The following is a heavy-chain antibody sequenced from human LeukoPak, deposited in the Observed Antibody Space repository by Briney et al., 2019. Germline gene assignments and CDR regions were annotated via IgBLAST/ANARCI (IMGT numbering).Heavy chain of an antibody. CDR3: TTASGKAPIDS. V-gene: IGHV4-59*01. Sequence: SPTLSLTCTVSGGSLSLYFWTWTRQPPGKGLEWFGYIHYTGSTNYNPSLQSRVTMSADTSKNQFSLKLTSVTAADTAVYYCTTASGKAPIDSWGQGTLVTVSS. J-gene: IGHJ4*02. CDR1: GGSLSLYF. CDR2: IHYTGST.